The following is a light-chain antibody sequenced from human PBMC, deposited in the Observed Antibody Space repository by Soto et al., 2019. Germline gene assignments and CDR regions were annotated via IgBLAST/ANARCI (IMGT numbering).Light chain of an antibody. CDR1: SSNIGTSS. V-gene: IGLV1-44*01. Sequence: QSVLTQPHSASGTPGQRVTISCSGSSSNIGTSSVHWFQQLPGTAPKLLISTTNQWPSGVPERFSGSKSGTSASLAISGLQSEDEADYYCAAWDDSLNGHVFGTGTKLTVL. CDR3: AAWDDSLNGHV. J-gene: IGLJ1*01. CDR2: TTN.